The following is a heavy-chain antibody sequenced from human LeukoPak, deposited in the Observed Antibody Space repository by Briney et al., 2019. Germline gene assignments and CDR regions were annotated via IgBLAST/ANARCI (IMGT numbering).Heavy chain of an antibody. Sequence: PGGSLRLSCAASILTFSSNAMSWFRQAPGKGLEWVSAISGSGINTHYADSVKGRFTISRDNSKNTLYLQMNSLRVEDTAVYYCATQNSVYHSPFDPWGQGTLVTVSS. D-gene: IGHD3-22*01. J-gene: IGHJ5*02. V-gene: IGHV3-23*01. CDR1: ILTFSSNA. CDR3: ATQNSVYHSPFDP. CDR2: ISGSGINT.